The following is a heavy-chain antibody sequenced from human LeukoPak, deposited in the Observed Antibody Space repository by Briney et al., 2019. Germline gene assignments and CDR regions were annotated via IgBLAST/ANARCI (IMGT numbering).Heavy chain of an antibody. CDR3: ARDTDSSGWYWFH. J-gene: IGHJ4*02. V-gene: IGHV1-2*02. CDR2: INPNSGGT. D-gene: IGHD6-19*01. CDR1: GYTFTGSY. Sequence: ASVTVSCKASGYTFTGSYMHGVRQAPGQGLEWMGWINPNSGGTNYAQKFQGRVTMTRDTSISTAYMELSRLRSDDTAVYYCARDTDSSGWYWFHWGQGTLVTVSS.